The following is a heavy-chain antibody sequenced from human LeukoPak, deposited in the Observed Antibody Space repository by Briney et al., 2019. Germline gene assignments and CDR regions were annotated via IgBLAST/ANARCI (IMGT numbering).Heavy chain of an antibody. CDR1: GFTFGSYG. CDR2: ISYDGSNK. D-gene: IGHD2-2*02. Sequence: GGSLRLSCAASGFTFGSYGMHWVRQAPGKGLEWVAVISYDGSNKYYADSVKGRFTVSRDNSKNTLYLQMNSLRAEDTAVYYCARSPLLGCSSTSCYTALYYFDYWGQGTLVTVSS. CDR3: ARSPLLGCSSTSCYTALYYFDY. V-gene: IGHV3-30*03. J-gene: IGHJ4*02.